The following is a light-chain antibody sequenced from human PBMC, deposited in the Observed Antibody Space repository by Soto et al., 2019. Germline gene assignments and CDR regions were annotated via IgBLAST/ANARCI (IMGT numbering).Light chain of an antibody. CDR3: QQYDSSPYT. CDR2: GAS. J-gene: IGKJ2*01. Sequence: EIVLTQSPGTLSLSPEERATLSCRASQSVGSSFLAWYQQKPGQAPRLLIYGASSRATGIPDRFSGSGSGTDFTLTISRLEPEDFAVYYCQQYDSSPYTFGQGTKLEIK. CDR1: QSVGSSF. V-gene: IGKV3-20*01.